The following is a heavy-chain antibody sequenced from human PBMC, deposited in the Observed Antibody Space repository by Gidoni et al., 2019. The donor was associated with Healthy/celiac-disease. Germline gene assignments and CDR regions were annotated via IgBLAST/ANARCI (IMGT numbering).Heavy chain of an antibody. CDR1: DGAISRYD. D-gene: IGHD2-15*01. Sequence: QVQLQESGTGLVRPSATLSLTCTVSDGAISRYDGRWVRHPPGKGLVGIGYIYYSGSTNYNSSLKSRVTISVDTSKNQFTLKLSSVTAADTAVYYCARPTGGSFGSGGSCYRGQSDWYFDLWGRGTLVTVSS. CDR3: ARPTGGSFGSGGSCYRGQSDWYFDL. V-gene: IGHV4-59*01. CDR2: IYYSGST. J-gene: IGHJ2*01.